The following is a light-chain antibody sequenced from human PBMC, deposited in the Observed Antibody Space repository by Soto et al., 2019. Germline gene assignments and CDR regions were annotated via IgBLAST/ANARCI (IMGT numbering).Light chain of an antibody. V-gene: IGKV3-15*01. CDR1: QSVSIN. Sequence: EIVMTQSPATLSVSPGERATLSCRASQSVSINLAWFQQKPGQAPRLLIYGASTRAAGIPDRFSGSGSGTEFTLTISGLQSDDFAVYYCQKFNNWPPWTFGQGTKVDIK. J-gene: IGKJ1*01. CDR2: GAS. CDR3: QKFNNWPPWT.